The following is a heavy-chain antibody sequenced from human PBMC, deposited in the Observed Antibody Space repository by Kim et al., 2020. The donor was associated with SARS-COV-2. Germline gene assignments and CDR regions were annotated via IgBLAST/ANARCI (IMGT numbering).Heavy chain of an antibody. D-gene: IGHD3-10*01. CDR1: GGSISSYY. CDR3: AGASMVQGVIHFDY. Sequence: SETLSLTCTVSGGSISSYYWSWIRQPPGKGLEWIGYIYYSGSTNYNPSLKSRVTISVDTSKNQFSLKLSSVTAADTAVYYCAGASMVQGVIHFDYWGQGT. J-gene: IGHJ4*02. CDR2: IYYSGST. V-gene: IGHV4-59*13.